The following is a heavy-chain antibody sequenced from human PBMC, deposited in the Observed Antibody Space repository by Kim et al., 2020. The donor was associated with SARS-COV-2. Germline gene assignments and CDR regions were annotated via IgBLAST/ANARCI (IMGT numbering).Heavy chain of an antibody. CDR1: GFTFSSYA. Sequence: GGSLRLSCAASGFTFSSYAMSWVRQAPGKGLEWVSAISGSGGSTYYADSVKGRFTISRDNSKNTLYLQMNSLRAEDTAVYYCAKATLYGSGSPTLNYYYGMDVWGQGTTVTVSS. CDR2: ISGSGGST. D-gene: IGHD3-10*01. CDR3: AKATLYGSGSPTLNYYYGMDV. V-gene: IGHV3-23*01. J-gene: IGHJ6*02.